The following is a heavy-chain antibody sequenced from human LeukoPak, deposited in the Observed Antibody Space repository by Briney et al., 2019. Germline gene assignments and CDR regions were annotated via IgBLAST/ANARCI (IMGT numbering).Heavy chain of an antibody. D-gene: IGHD3-10*02. V-gene: IGHV3-48*03. CDR1: GVTFSSYE. J-gene: IGHJ6*04. CDR3: AELGITMIGGV. Sequence: GGSLRLSCAASGVTFSSYEMNWGREAPGQGLEWVSYISSSGSTIYYADSVKGRFTIYRDNANNSLYLQMNSLRAEDTAVYYCAELGITMIGGVWGKGTTVTISS. CDR2: ISSSGSTI.